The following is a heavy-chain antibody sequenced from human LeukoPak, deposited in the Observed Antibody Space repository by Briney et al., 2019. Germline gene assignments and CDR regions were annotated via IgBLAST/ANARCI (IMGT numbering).Heavy chain of an antibody. D-gene: IGHD6-6*01. V-gene: IGHV4-61*02. CDR2: IYTSGST. CDR1: GGSISSGSYY. Sequence: SETLSLTCTVSGGSISSGSYYWSWIRQPAGKGLEWIGRIYTSGSTNYNPSLKSRVTISVDTSKNQFSLKVSSVTAADTAVYYCAREYSSSSIYYYYYMDVWGKGTTVTVSS. CDR3: AREYSSSSIYYYYYMDV. J-gene: IGHJ6*03.